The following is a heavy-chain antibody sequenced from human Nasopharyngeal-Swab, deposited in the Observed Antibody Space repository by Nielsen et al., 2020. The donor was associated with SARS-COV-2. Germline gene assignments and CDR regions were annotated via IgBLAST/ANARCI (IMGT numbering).Heavy chain of an antibody. CDR3: AKDTTSTYYDFWSGYWHYYYYMDV. D-gene: IGHD3-3*01. CDR2: ISYDGSNK. J-gene: IGHJ6*03. Sequence: GGSLRLSCAASGFTFSSYGMHWVRQAPGKGLEWVAVISYDGSNKYYADSVKGRFTISRDNSKNTLYLQMNSLRAEDTAVYYCAKDTTSTYYDFWSGYWHYYYYMDVWGKGTTVTVSS. V-gene: IGHV3-30*18. CDR1: GFTFSSYG.